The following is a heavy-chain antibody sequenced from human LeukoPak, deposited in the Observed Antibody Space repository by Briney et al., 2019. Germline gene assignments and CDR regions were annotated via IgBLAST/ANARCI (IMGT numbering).Heavy chain of an antibody. Sequence: PGGSLRLSCAASGFTFSSYAMSWVRQAPGKGLEWVSVIYSGGNTYYADSVKGRFTISRDNSKNTLYLQMNSLRAEDTAVYYCARDLYTYGPLGFWGQGTLVTVSS. V-gene: IGHV3-53*01. D-gene: IGHD5-18*01. CDR1: GFTFSSYA. CDR2: IYSGGNT. CDR3: ARDLYTYGPLGF. J-gene: IGHJ4*02.